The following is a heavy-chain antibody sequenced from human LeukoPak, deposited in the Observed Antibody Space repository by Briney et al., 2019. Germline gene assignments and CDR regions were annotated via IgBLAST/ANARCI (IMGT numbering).Heavy chain of an antibody. D-gene: IGHD6-13*01. J-gene: IGHJ4*02. V-gene: IGHV3-30*02. CDR1: GFTFSSYG. CDR3: ARELGIAAAGIFDY. CDR2: IRYDGSNK. Sequence: QAGGSLRLSCAASGFTFSSYGMHWVRQAPGKGLEWVAFIRYDGSNKYYADSVKGRFTISRDNSKNTLYLQMNSLRAEDTAVYYCARELGIAAAGIFDYWGQGTLVTVSS.